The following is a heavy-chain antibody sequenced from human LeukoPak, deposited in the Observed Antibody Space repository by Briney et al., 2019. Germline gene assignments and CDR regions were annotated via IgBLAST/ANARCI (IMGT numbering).Heavy chain of an antibody. V-gene: IGHV1-24*01. CDR1: GYTLTELS. J-gene: IGHJ5*02. D-gene: IGHD3-16*02. CDR2: FDPEDGET. CDR3: AREYRSPNWFDP. Sequence: ASVKVSCKVSGYTLTELSMHWVRQAPGKGLEWMGGFDPEDGETIYAQKFQGRITMTEDTSTDTAYMELSSLRSEDTAVYYCAREYRSPNWFDPWGQGTLVTVSS.